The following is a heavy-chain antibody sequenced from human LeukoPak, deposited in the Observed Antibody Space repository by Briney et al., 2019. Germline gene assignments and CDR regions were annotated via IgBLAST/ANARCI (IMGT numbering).Heavy chain of an antibody. CDR3: ARVALGYCSGGSCSTYYYYYGMDV. CDR1: GLTFISYA. V-gene: IGHV3-21*01. D-gene: IGHD2-15*01. Sequence: GPSLRLSCAPSGLTFISYATSSVGQAPGNGLEWVSSISSSSSYIYYADSVKGRFTISRDNAKNSLYLQMNSLRAEDTAEYYCARVALGYCSGGSCSTYYYYYGMDVWGQGTTVTVSS. J-gene: IGHJ6*02. CDR2: ISSSSSYI.